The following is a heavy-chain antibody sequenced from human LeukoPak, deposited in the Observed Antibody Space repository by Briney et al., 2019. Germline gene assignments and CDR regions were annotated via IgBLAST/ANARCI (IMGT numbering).Heavy chain of an antibody. J-gene: IGHJ3*02. D-gene: IGHD5-18*01. CDR3: ATAKGGYSYADAFDI. V-gene: IGHV3-23*01. CDR2: TSSSDDGK. CDR1: GFSLSSYA. Sequence: GGSLRLSCTVSGFSLSSYAMSWVRRAPGKGLEWVSATSSSDDGKYYADSVRGRFTISRDNSKNTLYLQMNSLRAEDTAVYYCATAKGGYSYADAFDIWGQGTMVTVSS.